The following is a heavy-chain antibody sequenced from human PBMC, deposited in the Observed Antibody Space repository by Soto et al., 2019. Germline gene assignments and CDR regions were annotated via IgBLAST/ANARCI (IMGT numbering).Heavy chain of an antibody. V-gene: IGHV3-66*01. CDR3: ARDAPKYYYDSSGPHFDY. J-gene: IGHJ4*02. Sequence: PGGSLRLSCAASGFTFSSYSMNWVRQAPGKGLEWVSVIYSGGSTYYADSVKGRFTISRDNSKNTLYLQMNSLRAEDTAVYYCARDAPKYYYDSSGPHFDYWGQGTLVTVSS. CDR2: IYSGGST. D-gene: IGHD3-22*01. CDR1: GFTFSSYS.